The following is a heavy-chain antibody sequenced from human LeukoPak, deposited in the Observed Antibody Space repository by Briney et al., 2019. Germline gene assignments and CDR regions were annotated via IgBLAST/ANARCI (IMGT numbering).Heavy chain of an antibody. Sequence: GGSLRLSWAASGFTFSSYGMHWVRQAPGKGLEWGASIRYDGSNKYYADSVKGRFTISRDNSKNTLYLQMNSLRAEDTAVYYCAKLYDSSGYYLLNDNWFDPWGQGTLVTVSS. CDR1: GFTFSSYG. CDR2: IRYDGSNK. V-gene: IGHV3-30*02. CDR3: AKLYDSSGYYLLNDNWFDP. D-gene: IGHD3-22*01. J-gene: IGHJ5*02.